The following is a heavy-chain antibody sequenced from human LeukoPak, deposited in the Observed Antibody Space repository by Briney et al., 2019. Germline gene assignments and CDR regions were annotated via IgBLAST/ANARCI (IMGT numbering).Heavy chain of an antibody. V-gene: IGHV4-59*08. CDR1: GGSISSYY. CDR2: IYYSGST. Sequence: SETLSLTCTVSGGSISSYYWSWIRQPPGKGLEWIGYIYYSGSTNYNPSLKSRVTISVDTSKNQFSLKLSSVTAADTAVYYCARITGRYSSSWYPLRDAFDIWGQGTMVTVSS. CDR3: ARITGRYSSSWYPLRDAFDI. J-gene: IGHJ3*02. D-gene: IGHD6-13*01.